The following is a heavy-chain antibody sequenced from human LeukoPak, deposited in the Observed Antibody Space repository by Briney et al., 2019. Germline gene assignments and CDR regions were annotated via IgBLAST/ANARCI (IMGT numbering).Heavy chain of an antibody. J-gene: IGHJ1*01. CDR1: GFNFARST. Sequence: SVKVSCKASGFNFARSTVLWARQTRGQSLEWIGWIVADSGNTNYAQKFEDRLTTTRDMSTSTAYMELSSLRSEDTAVYFCAADPHSGGWSRPENFQQWGQGTLVTVSS. CDR2: IVADSGNT. CDR3: AADPHSGGWSRPENFQQ. D-gene: IGHD2-15*01. V-gene: IGHV1-58*01.